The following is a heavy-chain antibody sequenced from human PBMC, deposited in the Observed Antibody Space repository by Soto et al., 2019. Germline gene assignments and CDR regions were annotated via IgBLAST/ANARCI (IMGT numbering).Heavy chain of an antibody. Sequence: QVHLVQSGAEMKKPGSSVKVSCKVSGGDLTNSGISWVRQAPGQGLEWMGGLFPLLAMVDYSHTFQGRVTITADESTNTAYMDLASLKSDSTAVYYCAKEDAAAFKSWGQGTLVIVSS. D-gene: IGHD2-2*01. V-gene: IGHV1-69*04. J-gene: IGHJ4*02. CDR3: AKEDAAAFKS. CDR1: GGDLTNSG. CDR2: LFPLLAMV.